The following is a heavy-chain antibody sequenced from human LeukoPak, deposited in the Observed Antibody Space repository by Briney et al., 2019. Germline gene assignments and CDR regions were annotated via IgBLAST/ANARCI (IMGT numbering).Heavy chain of an antibody. CDR3: ARVEAAAEGWFDP. D-gene: IGHD6-13*01. Sequence: SETLSLTCTVSGGSISSYYWSWIRQPPGKGLEWIGYIYYSGSTNYNPSLKSRVTISVDTSKNQFSLKLSSVTAADTAVYYCARVEAAAEGWFDPWGQGTLVTVSS. J-gene: IGHJ5*02. CDR2: IYYSGST. V-gene: IGHV4-59*01. CDR1: GGSISSYY.